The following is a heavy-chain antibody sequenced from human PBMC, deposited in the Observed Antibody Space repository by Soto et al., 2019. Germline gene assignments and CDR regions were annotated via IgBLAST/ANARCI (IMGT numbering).Heavy chain of an antibody. J-gene: IGHJ4*02. CDR3: ARGGGYCSSTSCPYNDY. D-gene: IGHD2-2*01. CDR2: INHSGST. Sequence: QVQLQQWGAGLLKPSETLSLTCAVYGGSFSGYYWSWIRQPPGKGLEWIGEINHSGSTNYNPSLNSRVPISVXXSXNPXSLKLSSVTAADTAVYYCARGGGYCSSTSCPYNDYWGQGTLVTVSS. V-gene: IGHV4-34*01. CDR1: GGSFSGYY.